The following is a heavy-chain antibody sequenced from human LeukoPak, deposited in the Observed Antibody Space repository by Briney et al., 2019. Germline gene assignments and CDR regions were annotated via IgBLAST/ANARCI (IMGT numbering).Heavy chain of an antibody. CDR3: AKAAYCTSTSCHFSGYAQRPLDS. V-gene: IGHV3-30*18. CDR2: ISSDGTSK. J-gene: IGHJ4*02. Sequence: GRSLRLSCAASGFTFNTYGMHWVRQAPGKGLEWVAGISSDGTSKDYTDSVKGRFTISRDNSKNTMYLQVNSLRAEDTAVYYCAKAAYCTSTSCHFSGYAQRPLDSWGQGTLVTVSS. D-gene: IGHD2-2*01. CDR1: GFTFNTYG.